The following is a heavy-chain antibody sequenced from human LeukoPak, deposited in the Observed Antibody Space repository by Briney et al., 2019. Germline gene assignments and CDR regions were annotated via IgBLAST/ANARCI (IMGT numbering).Heavy chain of an antibody. CDR2: ISSSGSTT. CDR1: GFTFSSHE. Sequence: PGGSLRLSCAASGFTFSSHEVDWVRQAPGKGLEWVSYISSSGSTTHYSDSVKGRFNISRDNAKNSLYLQMNSLRADDTAVYYCANLVGATPYWGQGTLVTVSS. CDR3: ANLVGATPY. V-gene: IGHV3-48*03. J-gene: IGHJ4*02. D-gene: IGHD1-26*01.